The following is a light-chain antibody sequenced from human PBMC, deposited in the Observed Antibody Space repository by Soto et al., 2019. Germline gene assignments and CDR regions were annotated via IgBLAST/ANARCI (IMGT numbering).Light chain of an antibody. CDR3: CSYSSSSTFYV. CDR1: SSDVGGYYY. CDR2: QVT. V-gene: IGLV2-14*01. Sequence: QSALTQPASVSGSPGQSITICCTGTSSDVGGYYYVSWYQHYPGKAPKLIIYQVTSRRSGVSNRFSPSKSGNTASRTISALQDEDEALSFCCSYSSSSTFYVFGTGTKVTVL. J-gene: IGLJ1*01.